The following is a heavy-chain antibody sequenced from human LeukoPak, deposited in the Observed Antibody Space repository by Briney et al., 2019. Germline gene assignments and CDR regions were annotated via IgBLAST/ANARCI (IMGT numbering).Heavy chain of an antibody. D-gene: IGHD5-24*01. J-gene: IGHJ4*02. V-gene: IGHV3-48*01. Sequence: PGGSLRLSCVVSGFTFNSYSMNWVRQAPGKGLEWVSYISSSSSTIYHADSVKGRFTISRDNAKNSLYLQMNSLRAEDTAVYYCARDSSDGYNPLDYWGQGTLVTVSS. CDR3: ARDSSDGYNPLDY. CDR2: ISSSSSTI. CDR1: GFTFNSYS.